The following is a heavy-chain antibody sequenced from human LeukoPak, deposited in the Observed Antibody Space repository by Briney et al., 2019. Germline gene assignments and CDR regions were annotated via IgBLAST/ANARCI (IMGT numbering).Heavy chain of an antibody. D-gene: IGHD5-24*01. V-gene: IGHV4-61*02. J-gene: IGHJ4*02. CDR2: IYTSGST. Sequence: PSETLSLTCTVSGGSISSGSYYWSWIRQPAGKGLEWIGRIYTSGSTNYNPSLKSRVTISVDTSKNQFSLKLSSVTAADTAVYYCARAREMATIIVRNYFDYWGQGTLVTVSS. CDR3: ARAREMATIIVRNYFDY. CDR1: GGSISSGSYY.